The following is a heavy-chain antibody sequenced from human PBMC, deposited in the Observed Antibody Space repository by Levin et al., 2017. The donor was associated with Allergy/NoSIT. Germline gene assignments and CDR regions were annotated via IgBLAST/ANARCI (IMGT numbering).Heavy chain of an antibody. Sequence: GGSLRLSCATSGFNFSYYGMNWVRQAPGKGLEWVSSISRNGSVSHYADSVKGRFLISRDNANNSLFLHMVSLRPEDTALYHCVRPSYYFRSGRYSLTALVDYWGQGSQVTVSS. V-gene: IGHV3-21*01. J-gene: IGHJ4*02. D-gene: IGHD3-10*01. CDR2: ISRNGSVS. CDR1: GFNFSYYG. CDR3: VRPSYYFRSGRYSLTALVDY.